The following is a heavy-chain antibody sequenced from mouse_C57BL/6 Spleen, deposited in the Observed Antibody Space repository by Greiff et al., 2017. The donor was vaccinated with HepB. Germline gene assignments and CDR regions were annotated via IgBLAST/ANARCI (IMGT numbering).Heavy chain of an antibody. J-gene: IGHJ2*01. CDR2: IYPGDGDT. CDR3: ARLGVITTVVADY. CDR1: GYAFSSYW. V-gene: IGHV1-80*01. D-gene: IGHD1-1*01. Sequence: VQLQESGAELVKPGASVKISCKASGYAFSSYWLNWVKQRPGKGLEWIGQIYPGDGDTNYNGKFKGKATLTADKSSSTAYMQLSSLTSEDSAVYFCARLGVITTVVADYWGQGTTLTVSS.